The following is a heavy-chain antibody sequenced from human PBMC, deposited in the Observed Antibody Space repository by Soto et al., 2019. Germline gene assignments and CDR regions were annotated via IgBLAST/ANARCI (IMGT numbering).Heavy chain of an antibody. CDR1: GGSISGYY. Sequence: SETLSLTCTVSGGSISGYYWSWIRQPAGKGLEWIGRIYTSGSTNYNPSLKSRVTMSVDTSKNQFSLKLSSVTAADTAVYYCAGSYYYDSSGYPYYYGMDVWGQGTTVTVSS. CDR2: IYTSGST. D-gene: IGHD3-22*01. CDR3: AGSYYYDSSGYPYYYGMDV. J-gene: IGHJ6*02. V-gene: IGHV4-4*07.